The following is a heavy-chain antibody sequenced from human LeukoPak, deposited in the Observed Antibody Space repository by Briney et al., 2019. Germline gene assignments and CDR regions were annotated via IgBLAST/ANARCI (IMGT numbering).Heavy chain of an antibody. CDR1: GGTFSSYV. D-gene: IGHD3-3*01. V-gene: IGHV1-69*01. CDR2: IIPIFGTA. J-gene: IGHJ4*02. Sequence: SVKVSCQASGGTFSSYVISWVRQAPGQGLEWMGGIIPIFGTANYAQKFQGRVTITADESTSTAYMELSSLRSEDTAVYYCARELLLCDFWSGYYEGPFDYWGQGALVTVSS. CDR3: ARELLLCDFWSGYYEGPFDY.